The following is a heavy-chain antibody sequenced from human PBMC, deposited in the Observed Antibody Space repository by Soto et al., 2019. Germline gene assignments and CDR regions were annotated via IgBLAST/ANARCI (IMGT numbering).Heavy chain of an antibody. J-gene: IGHJ4*02. Sequence: AGGSLRLSCAASGFTFSSYTMTWVRQAPGKGLEWVSSISSSSSYIYYADSVKGRFTISRDNAKNSLYLQMNSLRAEDMAVYYCASHPRDSSGYWYYFDYWGQGTLVTVSS. D-gene: IGHD3-22*01. V-gene: IGHV3-21*01. CDR3: ASHPRDSSGYWYYFDY. CDR2: ISSSSSYI. CDR1: GFTFSSYT.